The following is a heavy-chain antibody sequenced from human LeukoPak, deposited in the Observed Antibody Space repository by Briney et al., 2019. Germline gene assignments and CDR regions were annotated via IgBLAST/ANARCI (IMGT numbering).Heavy chain of an antibody. D-gene: IGHD1-26*01. CDR3: ARDRSLSWLDP. CDR2: IWYDGGNQ. V-gene: IGHV3-33*01. Sequence: PGGSLRLSCAASGLTFNNHGFHWVRQAPGKGLEWVAIIWYDGGNQYYGDSVKGRFTISRDNSKNTVSLQMSSLRAEDTAVYYCARDRSLSWLDPWGQGTVVTVSS. CDR1: GLTFNNHG. J-gene: IGHJ5*02.